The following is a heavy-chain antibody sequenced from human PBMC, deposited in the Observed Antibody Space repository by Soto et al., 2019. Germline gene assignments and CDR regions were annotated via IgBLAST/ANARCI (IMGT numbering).Heavy chain of an antibody. CDR3: AKSAGVRYNDRGGTFDY. D-gene: IGHD3-22*01. CDR2: ITPGGVRT. CDR1: VFSFNTYA. J-gene: IGHJ4*02. Sequence: GGSLRLSCAASVFSFNTYAMTWVRQAPGKGLEWVSTITPGGVRTHYADSVKGRFSISRDNSKNTVFLQMNSLRADDTALYYCAKSAGVRYNDRGGTFDYWGQGTLVTVSS. V-gene: IGHV3-23*01.